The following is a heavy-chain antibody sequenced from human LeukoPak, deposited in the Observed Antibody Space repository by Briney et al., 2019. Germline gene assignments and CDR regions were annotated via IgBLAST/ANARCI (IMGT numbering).Heavy chain of an antibody. CDR2: IIPILGIA. D-gene: IGHD2-2*01. V-gene: IGHV1-69*04. Sequence: SVKVSCKVSGGTFSSYAISWVRQAPGQGLEWMGRIIPILGIANYAQKFQGRVTITADKSTSTAYMELSSLRTEDTAVYYCASNIVVVPAATTRTKGYYYYYGMDVWGQGTTVTVSS. CDR1: GGTFSSYA. CDR3: ASNIVVVPAATTRTKGYYYYYGMDV. J-gene: IGHJ6*02.